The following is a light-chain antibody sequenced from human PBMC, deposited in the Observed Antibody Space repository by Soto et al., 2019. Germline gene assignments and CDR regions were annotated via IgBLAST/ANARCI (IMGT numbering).Light chain of an antibody. V-gene: IGLV3-21*02. J-gene: IGLJ3*02. Sequence: ELTQAPSVSVAPGQTASITCGANNIGVRSVHWHQKKPGQAPVLVVYDDDARPSGIPGRFSGSNSGNTATLTITRVEAGDEADYYCQVWDDSRDQQVFGGGTQLTVL. CDR2: DDD. CDR1: NIGVRS. CDR3: QVWDDSRDQQV.